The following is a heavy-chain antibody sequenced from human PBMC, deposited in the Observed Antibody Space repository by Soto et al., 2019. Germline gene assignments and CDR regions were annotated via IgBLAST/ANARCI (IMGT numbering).Heavy chain of an antibody. CDR3: ARVTATIWDFSHDAFDI. V-gene: IGHV4-31*03. J-gene: IGHJ3*02. CDR2: IYYSEST. D-gene: IGHD5-12*01. CDR1: AGSISSGGYY. Sequence: SETLSLTCTVSAGSISSGGYYWSWIRQHPGKGLEWIGYIYYSESTYYNPSLKSRVTISVDTSKNQFSLKLSSVTAADTAVYYCARVTATIWDFSHDAFDIWGQGTMVTVSS.